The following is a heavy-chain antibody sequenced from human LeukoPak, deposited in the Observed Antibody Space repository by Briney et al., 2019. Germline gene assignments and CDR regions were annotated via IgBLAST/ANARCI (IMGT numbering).Heavy chain of an antibody. CDR3: ARDRAYGDY. CDR1: GFSFSRYS. V-gene: IGHV3-48*02. J-gene: IGHJ4*02. CDR2: ISSGSSTI. D-gene: IGHD2-8*01. Sequence: PGGSLRLSCAASGFSFSRYSMNWVRQAPGKGLGWVSYISSGSSTIYYADSVQGRFTISRDNAKNSLYLQMNSLRDEDTAVYYCARDRAYGDYWGQGTLVTVSS.